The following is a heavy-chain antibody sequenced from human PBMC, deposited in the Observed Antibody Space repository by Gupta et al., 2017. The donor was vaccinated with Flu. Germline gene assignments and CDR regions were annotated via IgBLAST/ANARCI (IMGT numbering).Heavy chain of an antibody. V-gene: IGHV3-7*01. CDR3: ARDFSNYYYYIDV. J-gene: IGHJ6*03. Sequence: VRQAPGKGLGWVANIKHDGSETYYVDSVKGRFTISRDNAQNSLYLQMNSLRAEDTAVYYCARDFSNYYYYIDVWGKGTTVTVSS. CDR2: IKHDGSET. D-gene: IGHD3-3*02.